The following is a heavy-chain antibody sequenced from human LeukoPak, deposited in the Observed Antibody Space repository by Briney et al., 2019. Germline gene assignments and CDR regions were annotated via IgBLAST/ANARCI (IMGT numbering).Heavy chain of an antibody. D-gene: IGHD5-12*01. CDR1: GFTFSDYY. CDR3: ARDRGVIVATISFFFDY. Sequence: GGSLRLSCAASGFTFSDYYMSWIRQAPGKGLEWVSYISSSGSTIYYADSVKGRFTISRDNAKNSLYLQMNSLRAEDTAVYYCARDRGVIVATISFFFDYWGQGTLVTVSS. V-gene: IGHV3-11*04. J-gene: IGHJ4*02. CDR2: ISSSGSTI.